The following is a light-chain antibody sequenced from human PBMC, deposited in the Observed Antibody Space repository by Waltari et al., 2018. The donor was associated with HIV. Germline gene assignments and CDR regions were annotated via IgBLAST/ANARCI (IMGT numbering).Light chain of an antibody. CDR3: QHYNNWPPLT. CDR2: GAS. CDR1: QSVSSN. V-gene: IGKV3-15*01. Sequence: EIVMTQSPATLSVSPGERVTLSCRASQSVSSNLAWYQQKPGQAPRLLIYGASSRATGIPARFSGGGSGTEFTLTISSLQSEDFAVYYCQHYNNWPPLTFGGGTKVEIK. J-gene: IGKJ4*01.